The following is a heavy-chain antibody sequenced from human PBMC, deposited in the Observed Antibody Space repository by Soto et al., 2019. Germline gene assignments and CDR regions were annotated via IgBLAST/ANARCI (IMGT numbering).Heavy chain of an antibody. CDR2: IRSKAYSGTT. CDR1: GFPFRYYA. J-gene: IGHJ6*02. D-gene: IGHD3-10*01. CDR3: AVTVVPPYYYNMDV. Sequence: GGSLILSCTTSGFPFRYYAMSWFRQAPGRGLEWVGFIRSKAYSGTTEYAASVKDRFSISRDDSTSIAYLQMNSLQTEDTALYYCAVTVVPPYYYNMDVWGQGTTVTVSS. V-gene: IGHV3-49*03.